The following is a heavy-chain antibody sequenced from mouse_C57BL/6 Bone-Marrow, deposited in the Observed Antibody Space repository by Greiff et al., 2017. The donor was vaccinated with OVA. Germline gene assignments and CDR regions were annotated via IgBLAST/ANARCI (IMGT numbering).Heavy chain of an antibody. CDR1: GFTFSDYG. CDR3: ARPYDYDGRDAMDY. Sequence: EVHLVESGGGLVKPGGSLKLSCAASGFTFSDYGMHWVRQAPEKGLEWVAYISSGSSTIYYADTVKGRFTISRDNAKNTLFLQMTSLRSEDTAMYYCARPYDYDGRDAMDYWGQGTSVTVSS. J-gene: IGHJ4*01. V-gene: IGHV5-17*01. CDR2: ISSGSSTI. D-gene: IGHD2-4*01.